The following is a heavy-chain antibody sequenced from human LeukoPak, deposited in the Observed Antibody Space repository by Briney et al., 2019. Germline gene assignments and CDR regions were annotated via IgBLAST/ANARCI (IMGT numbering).Heavy chain of an antibody. CDR2: INNSGSS. CDR3: ARHEIWYFDL. V-gene: IGHV4-59*08. J-gene: IGHJ2*01. Sequence: SETLSLTCTVSGGSISSFHWSWIRQPPGKGLEWIGYINNSGSSKQNPSLNSRVPISVDTSKNQFSLKLSSVTAADTAVYYCARHEIWYFDLWGRGTLVTVSS. D-gene: IGHD5-24*01. CDR1: GGSISSFH.